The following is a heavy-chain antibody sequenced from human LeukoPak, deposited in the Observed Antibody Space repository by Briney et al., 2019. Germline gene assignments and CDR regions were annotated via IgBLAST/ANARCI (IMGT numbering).Heavy chain of an antibody. CDR1: GFTFSSYG. CDR2: ISYDGSNK. D-gene: IGHD3-22*01. V-gene: IGHV3-30*03. J-gene: IGHJ3*02. Sequence: PGGSLRLSCAASGFTFSSYGMHWVRQAPGKGLEWVAVISYDGSNKYYADSVKGRFTISRDNSKNTLYLQMNSLRAEDTAVYYCARGIVGDSSGYYYASAFDIWGQGTMVTVSS. CDR3: ARGIVGDSSGYYYASAFDI.